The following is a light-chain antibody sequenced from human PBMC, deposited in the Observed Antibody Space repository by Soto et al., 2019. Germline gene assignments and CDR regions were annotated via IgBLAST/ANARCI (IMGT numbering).Light chain of an antibody. J-gene: IGKJ5*01. CDR3: QQYAHSTPIS. CDR1: QSVSGR. CDR2: GAS. V-gene: IGKV3-20*01. Sequence: EVGLTQSPGTLSLSPGERATLFCRVSQSVSGRLAWYQQRPGQAPRLLISGASSRATGIPDRFSGSGSGTDFTLTISRLEPEDFALYYCQQYAHSTPISFGQGTRLEIK.